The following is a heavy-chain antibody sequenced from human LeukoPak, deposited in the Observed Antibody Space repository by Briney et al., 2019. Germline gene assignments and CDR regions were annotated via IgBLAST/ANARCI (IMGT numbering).Heavy chain of an antibody. CDR2: IYYSGST. J-gene: IGHJ4*02. CDR1: GGFISSSSYY. V-gene: IGHV4-39*01. CDR3: ARHKQQLIPFDY. Sequence: KSSETLSLTCTVSGGFISSSSYYWGWIRQPPGKGLEWIGSIYYSGSTYYNPSLKSRVTISVDTSKNQFSLKLSSVTAADTAVYYCARHKQQLIPFDYWGQGTLVTVSS. D-gene: IGHD6-13*01.